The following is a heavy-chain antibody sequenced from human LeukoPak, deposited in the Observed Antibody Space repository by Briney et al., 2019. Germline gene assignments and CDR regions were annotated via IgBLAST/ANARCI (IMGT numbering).Heavy chain of an antibody. J-gene: IGHJ5*01. CDR1: GFTFSSYA. CDR2: ISYGGSNK. Sequence: GGSLRLSSAASGFTFSSYAMHWVRQAPGKGLEWVAVISYGGSNKYYADSVKGRFTISRDNSKNTLYLQMNSLRAEDTAVYYCSVLRFLEWAGGWFDSWGQGTLVTVSS. D-gene: IGHD3-3*01. V-gene: IGHV3-30-3*01. CDR3: SVLRFLEWAGGWFDS.